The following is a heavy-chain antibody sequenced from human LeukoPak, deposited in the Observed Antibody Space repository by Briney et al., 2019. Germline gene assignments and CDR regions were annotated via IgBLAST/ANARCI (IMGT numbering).Heavy chain of an antibody. CDR3: TRVGYIDEGIDY. CDR1: GFTFSSYS. D-gene: IGHD5-24*01. Sequence: GGSLRLSCAASGFTFSSYSMNWVRQAPGKGLEWVSYISSSSTIYYADSVKGRFTISRDNAKNSLYLQMNSLRAEDTAICYCTRVGYIDEGIDYWGQGTLVTVSS. J-gene: IGHJ4*02. CDR2: ISSSSTI. V-gene: IGHV3-48*04.